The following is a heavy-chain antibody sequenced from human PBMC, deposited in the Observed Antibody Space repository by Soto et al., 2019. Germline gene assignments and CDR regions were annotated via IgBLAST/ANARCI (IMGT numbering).Heavy chain of an antibody. CDR3: ARHNFEERITMVRGVPNYYYYGMDV. J-gene: IGHJ6*02. CDR2: IYYSGST. Sequence: PSETLSLTCTFSGGSISSSSYYWGWIRQPPGKGLEWIGSIYYSGSTYYNPSLKSRVTISVDTSKNQFSLKLSSVTAADTAVYYCARHNFEERITMVRGVPNYYYYGMDVWGQGTTVTVSS. CDR1: GGSISSSSYY. V-gene: IGHV4-39*01. D-gene: IGHD3-10*01.